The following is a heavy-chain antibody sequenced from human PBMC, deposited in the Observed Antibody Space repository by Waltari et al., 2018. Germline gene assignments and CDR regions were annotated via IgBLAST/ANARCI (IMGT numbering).Heavy chain of an antibody. CDR2: IWYDGSNK. CDR1: GFTFSSYG. J-gene: IGHJ6*02. Sequence: QVQLVESGGGVVQPGRSLRLSCAASGFTFSSYGMHWVRQAPGKGLEWVAVIWYDGSNKYYADSVKGRFTISRDNSKNTLYLQMNSLRAEDTAVYYCARELITGYFTYGMDVWGQGTTVTVSS. CDR3: ARELITGYFTYGMDV. D-gene: IGHD2-15*01. V-gene: IGHV3-33*01.